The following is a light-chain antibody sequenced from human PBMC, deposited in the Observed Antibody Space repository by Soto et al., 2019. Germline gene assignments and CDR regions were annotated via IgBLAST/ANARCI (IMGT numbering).Light chain of an antibody. V-gene: IGKV1-5*01. CDR3: QQYNSYSREYT. CDR2: DAS. CDR1: QSISSW. Sequence: DIQMTQSPSTLSASVGDRVTITCRASQSISSWLAWYQQKPGKAPKLLIYDASSLESGVPSRFSGSGSGTEFILTISSLQPDDFATYYCQQYNSYSREYTFGQGTKLEIK. J-gene: IGKJ2*01.